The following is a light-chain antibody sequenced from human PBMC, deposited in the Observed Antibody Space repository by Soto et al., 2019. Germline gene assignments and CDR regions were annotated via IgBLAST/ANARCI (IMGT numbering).Light chain of an antibody. V-gene: IGKV1-5*01. CDR1: QSIRNF. Sequence: DIQITQSPSTLSASLGDRVPITCRASQSIRNFLAWEQEKPGKAPKLLIYDAYSLERGVPSRFSGSGFGTEFTLTISSLQPDDFATYYCQQYNSYLFGQGTKVDIK. CDR2: DAY. J-gene: IGKJ1*01. CDR3: QQYNSYL.